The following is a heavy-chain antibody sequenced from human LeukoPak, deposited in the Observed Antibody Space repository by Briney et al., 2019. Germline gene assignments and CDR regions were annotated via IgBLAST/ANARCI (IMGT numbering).Heavy chain of an antibody. D-gene: IGHD3-22*01. J-gene: IGHJ3*02. Sequence: GGSLRLSCAASGFTFSSYGMHWVRQAPGKGLEWVAVISYDGSNKYYADSVKGRFTISRDNSKNTLYLQMNSLRAEDTAVYYCVRDKYYSDTESYAFDIWGQGTMVTVSS. CDR2: ISYDGSNK. CDR1: GFTFSSYG. CDR3: VRDKYYSDTESYAFDI. V-gene: IGHV3-30*03.